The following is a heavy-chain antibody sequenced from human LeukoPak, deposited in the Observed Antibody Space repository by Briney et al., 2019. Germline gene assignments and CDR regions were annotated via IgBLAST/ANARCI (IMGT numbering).Heavy chain of an antibody. J-gene: IGHJ4*02. CDR2: IGTSGNT. D-gene: IGHD2-2*01. CDR1: GFIFNYYA. Sequence: GGSLRLSCSASGFIFNYYALHWVRQAPGRGLEHVSVIGTSGNTFYTDSVKGRFIISGDNSKNMVHLQMNSLRPEDTGVYYCGKDYLGAFSCLESWGQGTLVVVSS. V-gene: IGHV3-64D*06. CDR3: GKDYLGAFSCLES.